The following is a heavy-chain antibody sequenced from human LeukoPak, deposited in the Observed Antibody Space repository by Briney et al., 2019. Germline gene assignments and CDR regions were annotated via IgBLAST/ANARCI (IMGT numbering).Heavy chain of an antibody. V-gene: IGHV3-74*01. CDR2: INSDGSST. J-gene: IGHJ4*02. CDR3: ARDVWGTFDY. Sequence: SGGSLRLSCAASGFTLSNFWMHWVRQTPGKGLVWVSRINSDGSSTTYADSVKGRFTISRDNAKNTLYLQMNSLRAEDTAVYYCARDVWGTFDYWGQGTLVTVSS. CDR1: GFTLSNFW. D-gene: IGHD1/OR15-1a*01.